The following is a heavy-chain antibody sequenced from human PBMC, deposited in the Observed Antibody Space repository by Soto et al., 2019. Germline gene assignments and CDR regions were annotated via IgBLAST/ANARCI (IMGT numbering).Heavy chain of an antibody. CDR2: IKSKTDGGTT. Sequence: GGSLRLSCAASGFTFSNAWMSWVRQAPGKGLEWVGRIKSKTDGGTTDYAAPVKGRFTISRDNAKNSLYLQMNSLRAEDTAVYYCATDYSNDYYYYGMDVWGQGTTVTVSS. D-gene: IGHD4-4*01. J-gene: IGHJ6*02. CDR1: GFTFSNAW. V-gene: IGHV3-15*01. CDR3: ATDYSNDYYYYGMDV.